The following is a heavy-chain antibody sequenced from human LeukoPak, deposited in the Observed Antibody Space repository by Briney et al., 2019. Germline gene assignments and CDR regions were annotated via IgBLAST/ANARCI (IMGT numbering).Heavy chain of an antibody. CDR1: GFTFSSYS. CDR3: AKGGWSQAFDI. CDR2: ISGCGGST. Sequence: GGSLRLSCAASGFTFSSYSMNWVRQAPGKGLEWVSAISGCGGSTYYADSVKGRFTISRDNSKNTLYLQMNSLRAEDTAVYNCAKGGWSQAFDIWGQGTMVTVSS. J-gene: IGHJ3*02. D-gene: IGHD6-19*01. V-gene: IGHV3-23*01.